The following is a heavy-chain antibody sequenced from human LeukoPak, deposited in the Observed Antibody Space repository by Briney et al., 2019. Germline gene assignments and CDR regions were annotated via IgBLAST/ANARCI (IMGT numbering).Heavy chain of an antibody. CDR1: GFTISSYD. D-gene: IGHD3-10*01. CDR2: ITDNGVST. Sequence: GGSLRLSCAASGFTISSYDMSWVRQAPGKGLEWVSSITDNGVSTYYADSVKGRFTISRDNSKNMLYLQMNSLRAEDAALYYCAKDLRVHWGQGTLVTVSS. J-gene: IGHJ4*02. V-gene: IGHV3-23*01. CDR3: AKDLRVH.